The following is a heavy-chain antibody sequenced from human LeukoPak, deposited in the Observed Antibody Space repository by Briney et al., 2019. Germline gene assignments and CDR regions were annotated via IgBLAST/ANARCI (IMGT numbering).Heavy chain of an antibody. Sequence: ASVKVSCKASGGTFSSYAISWVRQAPGQGLEWMGGIIPIFGTANYAQKFQGRVTITRNTSISTAYMELSSLRSEDTAVYYCARGHVKMTGRGQRFYYFDYWGQGTLVTVSS. CDR1: GGTFSSYA. CDR2: IIPIFGTA. V-gene: IGHV1-69*05. D-gene: IGHD3-3*01. CDR3: ARGHVKMTGRGQRFYYFDY. J-gene: IGHJ4*02.